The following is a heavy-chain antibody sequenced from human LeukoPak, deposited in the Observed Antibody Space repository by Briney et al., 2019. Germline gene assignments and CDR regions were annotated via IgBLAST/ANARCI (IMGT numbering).Heavy chain of an antibody. CDR1: GFTFSSYE. CDR2: ISSGRTT. Sequence: QTGGSLRLSCAGSGFTFSSYEMNWVRQAPRKGLEWVSGISSGRTTYYADYVKGRFTISRDDSKNTLYLQMNSLRAEDTAVYYCAKRDSSGSFYLDYWGQGTLVTVSS. V-gene: IGHV3-23*01. J-gene: IGHJ4*02. CDR3: AKRDSSGSFYLDY. D-gene: IGHD6-19*01.